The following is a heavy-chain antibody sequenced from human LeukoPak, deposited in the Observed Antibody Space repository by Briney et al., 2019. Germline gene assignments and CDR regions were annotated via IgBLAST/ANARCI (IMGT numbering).Heavy chain of an antibody. V-gene: IGHV4-61*08. CDR1: GGSISSGGYY. D-gene: IGHD3-16*02. J-gene: IGHJ3*02. Sequence: SETLSLTCTVSGGSISSGGYYWSWIRQRPGKGLEWIGYIYYSGSTNYNPSLKSRVTISVDTSINQFSLKLSSVTAADTAVYYCARDSGDYVWGSYPEGGAFDIWGQGTMVTVSS. CDR2: IYYSGST. CDR3: ARDSGDYVWGSYPEGGAFDI.